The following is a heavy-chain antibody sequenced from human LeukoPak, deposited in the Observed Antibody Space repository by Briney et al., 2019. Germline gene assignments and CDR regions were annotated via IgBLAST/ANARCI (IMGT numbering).Heavy chain of an antibody. CDR3: ARELGSTGMDV. D-gene: IGHD6-13*01. J-gene: IGHJ6*02. CDR2: INHSGST. CDR1: GGSFSGYY. Sequence: SETLSLTCAVYGGSFSGYYWSWIRQPPGKGLEWIGEINHSGSTNYNPSLKSRVTISVDRSKNQFSLKLSSVTAADTAVYYCARELGSTGMDVWGQGTTVTVSS. V-gene: IGHV4-34*01.